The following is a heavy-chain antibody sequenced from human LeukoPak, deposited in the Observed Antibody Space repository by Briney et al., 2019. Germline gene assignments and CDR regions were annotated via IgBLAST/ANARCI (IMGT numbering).Heavy chain of an antibody. V-gene: IGHV4-59*01. D-gene: IGHD6-6*01. CDR1: GGSISSYY. CDR2: IYYSGST. Sequence: RSSETLSLTCTVSGGSISSYYWSWIRQPPGKGLEWIGYIYYSGSTNYNPSLRSRVTISVDTSKNQFSLKLSSVTAADTAVYYCAREIPLEYSSSWEGNWFDPWGQGTLVTVSS. CDR3: AREIPLEYSSSWEGNWFDP. J-gene: IGHJ5*02.